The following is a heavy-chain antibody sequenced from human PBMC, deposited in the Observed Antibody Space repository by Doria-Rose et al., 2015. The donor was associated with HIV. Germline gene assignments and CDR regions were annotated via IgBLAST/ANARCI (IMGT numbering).Heavy chain of an antibody. CDR3: ARMGSYRERDY. CDR1: GASVSSRGYY. D-gene: IGHD3-3*01. Sequence: QVQLQESGPGLVKPSETLSLTCSVSGASVSSRGYYWNWIRQVPGKGLESLGYTYYTGTSDYSPSLKSRLNMAVDTSKNQFSLKLSFVTVADTAVYYCARMGSYRERDYWGQRARVIVSA. J-gene: IGHJ4*02. CDR2: TYYTGTS. V-gene: IGHV4-31*03.